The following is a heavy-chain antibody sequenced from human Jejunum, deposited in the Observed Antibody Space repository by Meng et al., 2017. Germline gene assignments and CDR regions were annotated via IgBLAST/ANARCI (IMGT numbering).Heavy chain of an antibody. CDR2: IFPGGSDI. J-gene: IGHJ4*02. D-gene: IGHD1-26*01. Sequence: GGSLRLSCKGSGYSFANYWIAWVRQLPGKGLEWMGIIFPGGSDIRYSPSFQGQVTLSVDRSISSAFLQWSSLKASDTAIYYCTRVGVGATTGFDYWGQGTLVTVSS. V-gene: IGHV5-51*01. CDR1: GYSFANYW. CDR3: TRVGVGATTGFDY.